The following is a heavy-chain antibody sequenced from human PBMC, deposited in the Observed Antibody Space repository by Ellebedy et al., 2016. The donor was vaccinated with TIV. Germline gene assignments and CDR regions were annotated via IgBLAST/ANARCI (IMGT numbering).Heavy chain of an antibody. Sequence: GESLKISXKGSGYTFTAYWIGWVRQMPGKGLEWMGIIYPGDSDTRYSPSFQGQVTISADKSISTAYLQWNSLKASDSAMYYCARHLGSSGFQWGYWGQGTLVTVSS. D-gene: IGHD3-22*01. J-gene: IGHJ4*02. CDR1: GYTFTAYW. CDR2: IYPGDSDT. CDR3: ARHLGSSGFQWGY. V-gene: IGHV5-51*01.